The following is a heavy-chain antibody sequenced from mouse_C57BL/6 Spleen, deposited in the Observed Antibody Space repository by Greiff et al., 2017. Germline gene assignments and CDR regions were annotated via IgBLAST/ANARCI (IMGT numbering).Heavy chain of an antibody. CDR2: INPNNGGT. CDR3: ARDWEGYYAMDY. D-gene: IGHD4-1*01. V-gene: IGHV1-26*01. CDR1: GYTFTDYY. Sequence: VQLQQSGPELVKPGASVKISCKASGYTFTDYYMNWVKQSHGKSLEWIGDINPNNGGTSYNQKFKGKATLTVDKSSSTAYMELRSLTSEDSAVYYCARDWEGYYAMDYWGQGTSVTVSS. J-gene: IGHJ4*01.